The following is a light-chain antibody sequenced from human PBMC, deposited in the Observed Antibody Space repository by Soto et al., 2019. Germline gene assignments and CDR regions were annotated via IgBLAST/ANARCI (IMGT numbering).Light chain of an antibody. CDR3: QQYNSYSRT. CDR2: KAS. V-gene: IGKV1-5*03. J-gene: IGKJ2*02. Sequence: DIQMTQSPSTLSASVGDRVTITCRASQSISSWLAWYQQKPGKAPKLLIYKASSLERGVPSRFSGSGSGTEFTLTIISLQPDDFATYYCQQYNSYSRTFGQGTKLEIK. CDR1: QSISSW.